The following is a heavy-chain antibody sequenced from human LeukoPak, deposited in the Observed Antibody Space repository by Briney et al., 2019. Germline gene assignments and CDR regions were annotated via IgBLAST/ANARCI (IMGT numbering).Heavy chain of an antibody. CDR3: ARVGSGWYAGDY. J-gene: IGHJ4*02. D-gene: IGHD6-19*01. CDR2: IKEDGSEK. Sequence: PGGSLRLSCAASGFTFSRYWMSWVRQAPGKGLEWVANIKEDGSEKYYVDSVKGRFTISRDNAKKSLYLQMNSLRAEDTAVFFCARVGSGWYAGDYWSQGTLVTVSS. V-gene: IGHV3-7*01. CDR1: GFTFSRYW.